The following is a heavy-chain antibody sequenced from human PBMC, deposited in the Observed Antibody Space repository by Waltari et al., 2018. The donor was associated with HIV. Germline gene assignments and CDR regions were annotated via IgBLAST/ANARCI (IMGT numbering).Heavy chain of an antibody. D-gene: IGHD3-22*01. Sequence: QVQLQESGPGLVKPSQTLSLTCTVSGGSISSGSYYWSWIRQPAGKGLEWIGRIYTSGSTNYNPSLKSRVTISVDTSKNQFSLKLSSVTAADTAVYYCARGRAPGKSMIVVPEDYWGQGTLVTVSS. CDR2: IYTSGST. CDR1: GGSISSGSYY. J-gene: IGHJ4*02. CDR3: ARGRAPGKSMIVVPEDY. V-gene: IGHV4-61*02.